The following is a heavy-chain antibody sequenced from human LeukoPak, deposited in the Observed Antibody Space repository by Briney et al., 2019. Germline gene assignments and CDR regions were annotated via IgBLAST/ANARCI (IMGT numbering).Heavy chain of an antibody. CDR2: ISAYNGST. CDR1: GYTFTSYG. CDR3: ARDRQIVVVPAATYYYYYGMDV. Sequence: GASVKVSCKASGYTFTSYGISWVRQAPGQGLEWMGWISAYNGSTNYAQKLQGRVTMTTDTSTSTAYMELRSLRSDDTAVYYCARDRQIVVVPAATYYYYYGMDVWGQGTTVTVSS. J-gene: IGHJ6*02. D-gene: IGHD2-2*01. V-gene: IGHV1-18*01.